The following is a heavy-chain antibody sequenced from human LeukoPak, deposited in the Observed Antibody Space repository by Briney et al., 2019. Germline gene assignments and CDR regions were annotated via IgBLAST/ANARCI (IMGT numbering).Heavy chain of an antibody. J-gene: IGHJ4*02. CDR3: ARVFRGGYCTNGVCS. D-gene: IGHD2-8*01. Sequence: PSETLSLTCTVSGGSISSSSYYWGWIRQPPGKGLEWIGSIYYSGSTYYNPSLKSRVTISVDTSKNQFSLKLSSVTAADTAVYYCARVFRGGYCTNGVCSWGQGTLVTVSS. V-gene: IGHV4-39*07. CDR1: GGSISSSSYY. CDR2: IYYSGST.